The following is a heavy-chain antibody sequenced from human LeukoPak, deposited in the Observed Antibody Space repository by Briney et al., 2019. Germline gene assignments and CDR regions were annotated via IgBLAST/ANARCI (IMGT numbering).Heavy chain of an antibody. D-gene: IGHD3-10*01. CDR2: ISSSSSYI. V-gene: IGHV3-21*01. J-gene: IGHJ4*02. CDR3: AKRYGMYGSGSYDY. Sequence: PGGSLRLSCAASGFTFSSYEMNWVRQAPGKGLEWVSSISSSSSYIYYADSVKGRFTISRDNAKNSLYLQMNSLRAEDTAVYYCAKRYGMYGSGSYDYWGQGTLVTASS. CDR1: GFTFSSYE.